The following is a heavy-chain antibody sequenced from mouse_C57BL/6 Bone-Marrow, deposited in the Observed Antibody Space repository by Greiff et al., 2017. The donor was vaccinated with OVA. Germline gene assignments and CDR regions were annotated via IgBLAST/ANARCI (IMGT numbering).Heavy chain of an antibody. Sequence: VQLQQSGAELVRPGASVKLSCTASGFNIKDDYMHWVKQRPEQGLEWIGWIDPENGDTEYASKFQGKATITADTSSNTAYLQLSSLTSEDTAVYYCTTGDYCNFWFAYWCQGTLVTVSA. CDR3: TTGDYCNFWFAY. J-gene: IGHJ3*01. CDR1: GFNIKDDY. D-gene: IGHD2-1*01. CDR2: IDPENGDT. V-gene: IGHV14-4*01.